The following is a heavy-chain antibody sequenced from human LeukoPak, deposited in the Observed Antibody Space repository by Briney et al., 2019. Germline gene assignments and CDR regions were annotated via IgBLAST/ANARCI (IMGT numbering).Heavy chain of an antibody. CDR2: IYTSGST. CDR3: ARSPYYDFWSGYYERFDY. D-gene: IGHD3-3*01. Sequence: SQTLSLTCTVSRGSISSGSYYWSWIRQPAGKGLEWIGRIYTSGSTNYDPSLKSRVTISVDTSKNQFSLKLSSVTAADTAVYYCARSPYYDFWSGYYERFDYWGQGTLVTVSS. CDR1: RGSISSGSYY. J-gene: IGHJ4*02. V-gene: IGHV4-61*02.